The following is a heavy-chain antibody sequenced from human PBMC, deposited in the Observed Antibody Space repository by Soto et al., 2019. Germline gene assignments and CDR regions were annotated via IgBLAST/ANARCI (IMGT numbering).Heavy chain of an antibody. Sequence: QVQLVQSGGEVKKPGASVKVSCKASGYTFTSYGISWVRQAPGQGLEWMGRISAYNGNTNYAQKLQGRVTMTTDTSTSTDYMVLRSLRSDDTAVYYCARVVGDLGHWFDPWGQGTLVTVSS. D-gene: IGHD1-26*01. CDR2: ISAYNGNT. CDR3: ARVVGDLGHWFDP. V-gene: IGHV1-18*01. CDR1: GYTFTSYG. J-gene: IGHJ5*02.